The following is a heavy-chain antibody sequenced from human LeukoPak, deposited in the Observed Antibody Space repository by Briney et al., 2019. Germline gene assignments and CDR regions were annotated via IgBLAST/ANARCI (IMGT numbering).Heavy chain of an antibody. D-gene: IGHD3-22*01. CDR3: AKELLYYYDSSGRPGDY. Sequence: GGSLRLSCAASGFTFSDYNMRWIRQAPGKGLEWVSSISRSGSTKYYADSVKGRFTISRDNAKNSLFLQMNSLRAEDTAVYYCAKELLYYYDSSGRPGDYWGQGTLVTVSS. CDR2: ISRSGSTK. CDR1: GFTFSDYN. J-gene: IGHJ4*02. V-gene: IGHV3-11*01.